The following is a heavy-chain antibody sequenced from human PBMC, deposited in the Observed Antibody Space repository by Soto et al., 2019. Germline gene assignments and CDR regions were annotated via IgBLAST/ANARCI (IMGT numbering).Heavy chain of an antibody. Sequence: PSETLSLTCTVSGISVSTSDYYWGWVRQPPGKGLDWIGNICYSGSTFYNPSLRSRVTLSVDTSKNQFSLRLNSVTAADTAVYFCAGFVVPASRNSDFDYWGQGTLVTVSS. J-gene: IGHJ4*02. D-gene: IGHD2-15*01. CDR1: GISVSTSDYY. V-gene: IGHV4-39*01. CDR3: AGFVVPASRNSDFDY. CDR2: ICYSGST.